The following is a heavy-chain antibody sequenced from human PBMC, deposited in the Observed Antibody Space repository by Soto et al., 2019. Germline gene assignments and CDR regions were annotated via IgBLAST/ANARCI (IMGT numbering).Heavy chain of an antibody. Sequence: QVLLQESGPGLVQPSRTLSLSCVVSGVSIGSNYYWGWVRQPPGKGLEWLGDMSHIGSVNYNPSLTSRVPISIDKSQNQFYPKLNSVTAADTAVYYCARSLGWYEIDDWCQGTLVIVSS. CDR1: GVSIGSNYY. CDR2: MSHIGSV. J-gene: IGHJ4*02. CDR3: ARSLGWYEIDD. D-gene: IGHD6-19*01. V-gene: IGHV4-4*02.